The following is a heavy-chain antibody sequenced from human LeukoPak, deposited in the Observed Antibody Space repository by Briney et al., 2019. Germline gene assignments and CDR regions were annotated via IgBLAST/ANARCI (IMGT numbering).Heavy chain of an antibody. CDR3: ARHRGIQLWFQRRRLAAFDI. D-gene: IGHD5-18*01. CDR1: GGSFSGYY. CDR2: INHSGST. Sequence: SETLSLTCAVYGGSFSGYYWSWIRQPPGKGLEWIGEINHSGSTNYNPSLKSRVTISVDTSKDQFSLKLSSVTAADTAVYYCARHRGIQLWFQRRRLAAFDIWGQGTMVTVSS. V-gene: IGHV4-34*01. J-gene: IGHJ3*02.